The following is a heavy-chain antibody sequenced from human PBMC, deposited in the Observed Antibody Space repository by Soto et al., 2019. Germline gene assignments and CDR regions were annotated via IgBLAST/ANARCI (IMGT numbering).Heavy chain of an antibody. V-gene: IGHV3-74*01. Sequence: GGSLRLSCAASGFTFSSSWMHWVRQVPGKGLVWVSRISSDGSSTYYADSVKGRFTISRDNAKNTLYLHMNSLRAEDTAVYYCARSGGSAFDYWGQGTLVTVSS. CDR2: ISSDGSST. CDR1: GFTFSSSW. J-gene: IGHJ4*02. D-gene: IGHD2-15*01. CDR3: ARSGGSAFDY.